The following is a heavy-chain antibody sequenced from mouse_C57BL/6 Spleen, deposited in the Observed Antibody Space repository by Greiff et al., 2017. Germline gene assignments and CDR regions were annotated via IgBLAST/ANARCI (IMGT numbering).Heavy chain of an antibody. CDR3: ARTYSNYEGYDYAMDY. V-gene: IGHV1-55*01. CDR2: IYPGSGST. D-gene: IGHD2-5*01. J-gene: IGHJ4*01. CDR1: GYTFTSYW. Sequence: VKLQQPGAELVKPGASVKMSCKASGYTFTSYWITWVKQRPGQGLEWIGDIYPGSGSTNYNEKFKSKATLTVDTSSSTAYMQLSSLTSEDSAVYYCARTYSNYEGYDYAMDYWGQGTSVTVSS.